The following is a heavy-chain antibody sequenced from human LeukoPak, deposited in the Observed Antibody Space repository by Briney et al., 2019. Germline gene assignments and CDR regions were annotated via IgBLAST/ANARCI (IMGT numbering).Heavy chain of an antibody. J-gene: IGHJ4*02. Sequence: GVSLRLSCAASGFTFSSYAMSWVPQAPGKGLEWVSAISGSGGSTYYADSVKGRFTISRDNSKNTLHLQMNSLRAEDTAVYYCAKSPSSSDYWGQGTLVTVSS. CDR3: AKSPSSSDY. CDR2: ISGSGGST. D-gene: IGHD6-6*01. CDR1: GFTFSSYA. V-gene: IGHV3-23*01.